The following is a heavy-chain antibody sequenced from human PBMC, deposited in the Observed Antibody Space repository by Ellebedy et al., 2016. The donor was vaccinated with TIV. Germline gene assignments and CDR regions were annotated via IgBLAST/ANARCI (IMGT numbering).Heavy chain of an antibody. Sequence: ASVKVSCKVSGYTLTELSMHWVRQAPGKGLEWMGGFDPEDGETIYAQKFQGRVTITRDTSASTAYMELSSLRSEDTAVYYCARDLAIFGVVIPFYYYGMDVWGQGTTVTVSS. D-gene: IGHD3-3*01. J-gene: IGHJ6*02. CDR2: FDPEDGET. CDR1: GYTLTELS. V-gene: IGHV1-24*01. CDR3: ARDLAIFGVVIPFYYYGMDV.